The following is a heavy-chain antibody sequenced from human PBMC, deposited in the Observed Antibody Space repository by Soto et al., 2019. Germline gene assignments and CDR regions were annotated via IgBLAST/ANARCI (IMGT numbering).Heavy chain of an antibody. CDR3: AIAERGYSGYDPYYFDY. CDR1: GFTLSKYG. D-gene: IGHD5-12*01. J-gene: IGHJ4*02. V-gene: IGHV3-30*03. CDR2: ITDDGSNK. Sequence: PGGSLRLSCAASGFTLSKYGMHWVRQAPGKGLEWVAVITDDGSNKYYADYVKGRLTISRDNSKNTLYLQMNSLRLEDTAVYYCAIAERGYSGYDPYYFDYWGQGTLVTSPQ.